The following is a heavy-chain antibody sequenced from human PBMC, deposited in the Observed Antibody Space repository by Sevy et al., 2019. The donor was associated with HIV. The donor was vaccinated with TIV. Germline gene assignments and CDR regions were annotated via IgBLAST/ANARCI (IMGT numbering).Heavy chain of an antibody. CDR1: GFSFSSYG. Sequence: GGSLRLSCAASGFSFSSYGMHWVRQAPGKGLEWVAFIRYDGSNKYYADSVKGRFTISRDNSKTTLYLQMNSLRAEDTAVYYCAKDKGDYGDYFGYWVQGTLVTVSS. CDR3: AKDKGDYGDYFGY. V-gene: IGHV3-30*02. D-gene: IGHD4-17*01. J-gene: IGHJ4*02. CDR2: IRYDGSNK.